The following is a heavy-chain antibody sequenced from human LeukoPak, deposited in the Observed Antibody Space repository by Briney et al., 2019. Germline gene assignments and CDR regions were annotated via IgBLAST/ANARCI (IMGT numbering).Heavy chain of an antibody. CDR3: ARMKGETSATISY. D-gene: IGHD1-26*01. CDR1: GYIFSGYW. CDR2: IDQDGSEK. Sequence: GGSLRLSCAASGYIFSGYWMSWVRQAPGKGLEWVANIDQDGSEKYYVDSVKGRFTISKDNARNSLFLQMNSLRAEDTAVYYCARMKGETSATISYWGQGTLVTVSS. V-gene: IGHV3-7*01. J-gene: IGHJ4*02.